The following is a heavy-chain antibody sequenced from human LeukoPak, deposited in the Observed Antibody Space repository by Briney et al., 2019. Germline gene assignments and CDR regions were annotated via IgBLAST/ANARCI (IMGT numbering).Heavy chain of an antibody. J-gene: IGHJ5*02. Sequence: GGSLRLSCAASGFTVSSNYMSWVRQAPGKGLEWVSVIYSGGSTYYADSVKGRFTISRHNSKNTLYLQMNSLRAEDTAVYYCARAPYDFWSGYYGVKFDPWGQGTLVTVSS. CDR1: GFTVSSNY. CDR2: IYSGGST. CDR3: ARAPYDFWSGYYGVKFDP. D-gene: IGHD3-3*01. V-gene: IGHV3-53*04.